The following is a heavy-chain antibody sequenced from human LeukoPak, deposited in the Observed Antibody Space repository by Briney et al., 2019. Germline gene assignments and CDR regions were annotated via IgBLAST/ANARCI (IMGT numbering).Heavy chain of an antibody. CDR1: GFTFSSYW. CDR2: IKQDGSEK. J-gene: IGHJ4*02. D-gene: IGHD5-24*01. Sequence: GGSLRLSCAASGFTFSSYWMSWVRQAPGKGLEWVANIKQDGSEKYYVDSVKGRFTISRDNAKNSLYLQMNSLRAEDTTVYYCARDGVRDGLYFDYWGQGTLVTVSS. V-gene: IGHV3-7*01. CDR3: ARDGVRDGLYFDY.